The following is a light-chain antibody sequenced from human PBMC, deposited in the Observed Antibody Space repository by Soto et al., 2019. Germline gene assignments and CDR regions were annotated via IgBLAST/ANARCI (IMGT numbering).Light chain of an antibody. CDR1: SSDVGDYNY. J-gene: IGLJ3*02. CDR3: SSYTSSNTWV. CDR2: EVS. Sequence: QSVLTQPASVSGSPGQSITISCTGTSSDVGDYNYVSWYQQHPGKAPKLMIYEVSNRPSGVSNRFSGSKSGNTASLTISGLQAEDEADYYCSSYTSSNTWVFGGGTKFTVL. V-gene: IGLV2-14*01.